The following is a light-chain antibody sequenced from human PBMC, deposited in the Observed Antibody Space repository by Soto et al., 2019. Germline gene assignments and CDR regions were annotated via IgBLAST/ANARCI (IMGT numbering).Light chain of an antibody. V-gene: IGLV4-69*01. J-gene: IGLJ3*02. CDR3: QTWGPGIGV. CDR2: VNSDGSH. CDR1: SGHSYYA. Sequence: QLVLTQSPSASASLGASVNLTCTLSSGHSYYAIAWHQQEPEKGPRYLMKVNSDGSHTKGGGIPDRFSGSSSGAERYLTISSLQSEDEADYYCQTWGPGIGVFGGGTKLTVL.